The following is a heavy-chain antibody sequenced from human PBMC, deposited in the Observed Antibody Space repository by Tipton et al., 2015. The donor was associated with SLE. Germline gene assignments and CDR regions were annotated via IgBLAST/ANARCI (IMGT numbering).Heavy chain of an antibody. Sequence: TLSLTCTVSGGSISSSSYYWGWIRQPPGKGLEWIGSIYYSGSTYYNPSLKSRVTISVDTSKNQFSLKLSSVTAADTAVYYCARGPGYAYGVGLDYWGQGTLVTVSS. J-gene: IGHJ4*02. CDR1: GGSISSSSYY. CDR2: IYYSGST. D-gene: IGHD5-18*01. V-gene: IGHV4-39*07. CDR3: ARGPGYAYGVGLDY.